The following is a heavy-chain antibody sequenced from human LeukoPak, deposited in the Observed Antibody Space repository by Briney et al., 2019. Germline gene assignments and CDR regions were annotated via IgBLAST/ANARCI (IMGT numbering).Heavy chain of an antibody. V-gene: IGHV3-48*04. J-gene: IGHJ5*02. CDR3: ARVPGIRGFAWFDP. Sequence: PGGSLRLSCAASGFTFSSYSMNCVRQAPGKGLEWVSYISSSSSTIYYADSVKGRFTISRDNAKNSLYLQMNSLRAEDTAVYYCARVPGIRGFAWFDPWGQGTLVTVSS. D-gene: IGHD3-10*01. CDR2: ISSSSSTI. CDR1: GFTFSSYS.